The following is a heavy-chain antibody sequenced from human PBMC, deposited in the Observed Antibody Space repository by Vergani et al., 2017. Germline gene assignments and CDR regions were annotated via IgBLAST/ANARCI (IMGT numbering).Heavy chain of an antibody. Sequence: QVQLVESEGGVVQPGRSLTLSCVASGFTFSSHGMHWVRQDPGKGLEWVAVIWYDGSNKYYGDSVKGRFTISRDNSKTTLYLQMNSLRVEDTAVYYCARWGNEKRLDSWGQGTLVTVSS. J-gene: IGHJ5*01. D-gene: IGHD1-1*01. CDR3: ARWGNEKRLDS. CDR1: GFTFSSHG. V-gene: IGHV3-33*01. CDR2: IWYDGSNK.